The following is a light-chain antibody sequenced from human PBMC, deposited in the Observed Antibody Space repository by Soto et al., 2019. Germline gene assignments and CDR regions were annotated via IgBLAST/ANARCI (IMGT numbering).Light chain of an antibody. V-gene: IGKV2-28*01. CDR1: QSLLHSDGYNY. Sequence: IVMTQSPLSLPVTPGEPASISCRSSQSLLHSDGYNYLHWYLQKPGQSPQLLIYLGSNRASGVPDRFSGSGSGTDFTLKISRVEAEDVGVYYCMQAPLNPLIFGPGTKVDIK. J-gene: IGKJ3*01. CDR3: MQAPLNPLI. CDR2: LGS.